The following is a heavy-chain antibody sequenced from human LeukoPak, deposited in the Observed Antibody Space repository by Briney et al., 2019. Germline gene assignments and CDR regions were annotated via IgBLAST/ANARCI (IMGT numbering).Heavy chain of an antibody. V-gene: IGHV4-34*01. CDR1: GGSLRADF. D-gene: IGHD1-14*01. J-gene: IGHJ5*02. Sequence: SETLSLTCAVYGGSLRADFWSWIRQPPGKGLEWIGDIHPGGSTKYNPSLESRVTISVDTSKNQFSLRLISVTAADTAVYYCARAPDRIRFDPWGQGALVTVSS. CDR2: IHPGGST. CDR3: ARAPDRIRFDP.